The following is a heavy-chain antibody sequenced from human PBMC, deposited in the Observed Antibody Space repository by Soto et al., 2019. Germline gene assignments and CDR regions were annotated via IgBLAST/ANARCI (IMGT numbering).Heavy chain of an antibody. V-gene: IGHV4-30-4*01. CDR2: IYYSGST. Sequence: SSETLSLTCTVSGGSISSGDYYWSWIRQPPGKGLEWIGYIYYSGSTYYNPSLKSRVTISVDTSKNQFSLKLSSVTAADTAVYYCALRPGNYDFWSGPSQDAFDIWGQGTMVTVSS. CDR3: ALRPGNYDFWSGPSQDAFDI. D-gene: IGHD3-3*01. J-gene: IGHJ3*02. CDR1: GGSISSGDYY.